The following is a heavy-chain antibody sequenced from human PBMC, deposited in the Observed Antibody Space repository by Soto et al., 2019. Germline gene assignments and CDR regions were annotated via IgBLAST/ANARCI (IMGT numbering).Heavy chain of an antibody. CDR1: GFTFSTYA. Sequence: EVQLLESGGGLVQPGGSLRLSCAASGFTFSTYAMSWVRQAPGKGLEWVSFISGSGGSTDCVDSVKGRFTISRDNSKNTLYLQMNSLRPEDTAVYYCAKGYPNGGYFQHWGQGTLVTVSS. V-gene: IGHV3-23*01. CDR2: ISGSGGST. CDR3: AKGYPNGGYFQH. J-gene: IGHJ1*01. D-gene: IGHD7-27*01.